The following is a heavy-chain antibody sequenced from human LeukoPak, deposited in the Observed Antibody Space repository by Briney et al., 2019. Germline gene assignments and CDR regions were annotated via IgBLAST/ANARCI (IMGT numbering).Heavy chain of an antibody. Sequence: PGGSLRLSCAASGFTFSSYAMHWVRQAPGKGLEYVSGISSNGGSTYYANSVKGRFTISRDNSKNTLYLQMGSLRAEDVAVYYCAREYSSSSVDYWGQGTLVTVSS. V-gene: IGHV3-64*01. J-gene: IGHJ4*02. CDR1: GFTFSSYA. D-gene: IGHD6-6*01. CDR2: ISSNGGST. CDR3: AREYSSSSVDY.